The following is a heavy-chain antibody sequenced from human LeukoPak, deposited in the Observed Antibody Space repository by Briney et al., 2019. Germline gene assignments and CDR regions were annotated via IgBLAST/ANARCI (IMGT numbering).Heavy chain of an antibody. CDR1: GFTFSSYW. CDR2: IKQDGSEK. V-gene: IGHV3-7*01. J-gene: IGHJ4*02. D-gene: IGHD5-12*01. CDR3: ARSPSWILYFDS. Sequence: GGSLRHSCEASGFTFSSYWMTWVRQAPGKGLEWVANIKQDGSEKYYVDSVKDRFTVSRDNAKNSLDLQMNSLRVEDTAVYYCARSPSWILYFDSWGQGTLVTVSS.